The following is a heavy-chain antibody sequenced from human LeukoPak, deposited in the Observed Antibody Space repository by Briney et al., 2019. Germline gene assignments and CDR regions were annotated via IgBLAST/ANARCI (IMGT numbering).Heavy chain of an antibody. V-gene: IGHV3-23*01. CDR1: GFTFSSYG. CDR3: VRYYTRHSWYFDL. J-gene: IGHJ2*01. Sequence: QAGGSLRLSCAASGFTFSSYGVSWVRQAPGKGLEWVSGISGSGHRTYYADSVKGRFTISRDNSKSTLYLQMDSLRAEDTAVYYCVRYYTRHSWYFDLWGRGTLVTVSS. D-gene: IGHD2-15*01. CDR2: ISGSGHRT.